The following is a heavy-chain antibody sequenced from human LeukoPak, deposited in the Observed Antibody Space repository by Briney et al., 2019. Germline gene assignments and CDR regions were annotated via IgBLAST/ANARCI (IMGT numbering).Heavy chain of an antibody. V-gene: IGHV1-24*01. CDR2: FDPEDGET. Sequence: ASVKVSCKVSGYTLTELSMHWVRQAPGKGLEWMGGFDPEDGETIYAQKFQGRVTMTEDTSTDTAYMELSSLRSEDTAVYYCATGLLSSYDSSGYYWYAFDIWGQGTMVTVSS. D-gene: IGHD3-22*01. J-gene: IGHJ3*02. CDR1: GYTLTELS. CDR3: ATGLLSSYDSSGYYWYAFDI.